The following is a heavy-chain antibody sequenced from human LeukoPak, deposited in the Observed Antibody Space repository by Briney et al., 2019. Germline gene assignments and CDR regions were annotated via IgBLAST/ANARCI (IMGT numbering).Heavy chain of an antibody. J-gene: IGHJ6*02. CDR3: ARAIVVVVAATPDYYGMDV. CDR1: GGSISSYY. D-gene: IGHD2-15*01. Sequence: PSETLSLTCTVSGGSISSYYWSWIRQPPGKGLEWIGYIYYSGSTNYNPSLKSRVTISVDTSKNQFSLKLSSVTAADTAVYYCARAIVVVVAATPDYYGMDVWGQGTTVTVSS. CDR2: IYYSGST. V-gene: IGHV4-59*01.